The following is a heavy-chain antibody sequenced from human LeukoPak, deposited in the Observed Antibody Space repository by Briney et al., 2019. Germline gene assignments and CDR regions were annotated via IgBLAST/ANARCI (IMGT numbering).Heavy chain of an antibody. CDR3: AKVHCSGGSCYTPFDAFDI. V-gene: IGHV3-30*02. J-gene: IGHJ3*02. Sequence: GGSLRLSCAASGFTFSSYGMHWVRQAPGKGLEWVAFIRYDGSNKYYADSVKGRFTISRDNSKNTLYLQMNSLRAEDTAVYYCAKVHCSGGSCYTPFDAFDIWGQGTMVTVSS. CDR2: IRYDGSNK. D-gene: IGHD2-15*01. CDR1: GFTFSSYG.